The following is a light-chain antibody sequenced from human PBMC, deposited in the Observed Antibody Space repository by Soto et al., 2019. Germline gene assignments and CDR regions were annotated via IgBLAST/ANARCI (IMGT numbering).Light chain of an antibody. CDR3: TSYSRYRVLV. CDR2: EVS. CDR1: SGDIGGYKY. J-gene: IGLJ3*02. Sequence: QSALTQPASVSGSLGQSITISCTGTSGDIGGYKYVSWYQQHPGKAPRLIIFEVSNRPSGVSDRFSGSNSGNTASLTISGLQPEDEADYYCTSYSRYRVLVFXGGTKRTV. V-gene: IGLV2-14*01.